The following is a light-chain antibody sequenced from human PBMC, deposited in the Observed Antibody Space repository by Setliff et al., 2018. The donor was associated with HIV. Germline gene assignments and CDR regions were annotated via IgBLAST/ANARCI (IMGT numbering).Light chain of an antibody. J-gene: IGLJ1*01. Sequence: ALTQPASVSGSPGQSITISCTGTSSDIGRYNLVSWYQQYPGKAPKLMIYQATKRPSGVSNRFSGSKSGNTASLSISGLQAEDEADYYCCSNTGSNTYVFGSGTKVTVL. CDR2: QAT. V-gene: IGLV2-23*01. CDR1: SSDIGRYNL. CDR3: CSNTGSNTYV.